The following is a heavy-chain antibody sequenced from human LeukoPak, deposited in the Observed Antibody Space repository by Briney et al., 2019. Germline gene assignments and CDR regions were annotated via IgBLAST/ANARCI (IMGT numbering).Heavy chain of an antibody. J-gene: IGHJ5*02. CDR1: GFTFSSYA. D-gene: IGHD3-10*01. CDR2: ISASGDNT. CDR3: AKGYYGSGTYGWFDP. Sequence: GGSLRLSCAASGFTFSSYAMSWVRQAPGKGLEWVSTISASGDNTYYADSVKGRFTISRDNSKKKLYLQMNSLRAEDTAVYYCAKGYYGSGTYGWFDPWGQGTLVTVSS. V-gene: IGHV3-23*01.